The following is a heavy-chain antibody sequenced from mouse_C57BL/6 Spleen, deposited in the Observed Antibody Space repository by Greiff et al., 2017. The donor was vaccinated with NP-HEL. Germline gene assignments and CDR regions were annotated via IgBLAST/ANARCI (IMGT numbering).Heavy chain of an antibody. J-gene: IGHJ2*01. CDR3: TGSPRSWYYFDY. Sequence: EVKVEESGGGLVQPGGSMKLSCVASGFTFSNYWMNWVRQSPEKGLEWVAQIRLKSDNYATHYAESVKGRFTISRDDSKSSVYLQMNNLRAEDTGIYYCTGSPRSWYYFDYWGQGTTLTVSS. CDR2: IRLKSDNYAT. CDR1: GFTFSNYW. V-gene: IGHV6-3*01.